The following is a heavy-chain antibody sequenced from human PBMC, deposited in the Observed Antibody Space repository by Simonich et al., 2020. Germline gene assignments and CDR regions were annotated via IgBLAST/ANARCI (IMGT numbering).Heavy chain of an antibody. Sequence: EVQLVESGGGLVKPGGSLRLSCAASGFTFSSYSMNWVRQAPGKGLGWVSSNSSSSSYRYNADSVKGRCTISRDNAKNSRYLQMNSLRAEDTAVYYCARKRFLEWFFDYWGQGTLVTVSS. D-gene: IGHD3-3*01. CDR3: ARKRFLEWFFDY. V-gene: IGHV3-21*01. CDR1: GFTFSSYS. J-gene: IGHJ4*02. CDR2: NSSSSSYR.